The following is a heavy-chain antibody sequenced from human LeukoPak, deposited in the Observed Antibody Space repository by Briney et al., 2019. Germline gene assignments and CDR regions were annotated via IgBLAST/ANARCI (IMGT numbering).Heavy chain of an antibody. V-gene: IGHV4-38-2*02. D-gene: IGHD4-17*01. J-gene: IGHJ4*02. CDR1: DYPISSGYF. Sequence: PSETLSLICSVSDYPISSGYFWGWIRQPPGKGLEWIATISHSGSTYYNPSLKSRVIVSIDASKNQFSLNLTSVTAADTAVYFCAREHCAGGYGYFLDYWGQGTLVTVSS. CDR2: ISHSGST. CDR3: AREHCAGGYGYFLDY.